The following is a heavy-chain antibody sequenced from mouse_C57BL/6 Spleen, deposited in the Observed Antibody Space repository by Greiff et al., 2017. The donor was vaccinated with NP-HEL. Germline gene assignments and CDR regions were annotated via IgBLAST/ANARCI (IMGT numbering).Heavy chain of an antibody. CDR3: ARNYDYDATFAY. V-gene: IGHV14-2*01. Sequence: EVQLQQSGAELVKPGASVKLSCTASGFNIKDYYMHWVKQRTEQGLEWIGRIDPEDGETKYALKFQGKATITADTTANTAYLQLSSLTSEDTAVYYCARNYDYDATFAYWGQGTLVTVSA. CDR2: IDPEDGET. D-gene: IGHD2-4*01. J-gene: IGHJ3*01. CDR1: GFNIKDYY.